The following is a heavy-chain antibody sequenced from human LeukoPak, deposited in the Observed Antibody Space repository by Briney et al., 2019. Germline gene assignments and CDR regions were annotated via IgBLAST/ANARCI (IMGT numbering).Heavy chain of an antibody. V-gene: IGHV4-61*02. J-gene: IGHJ4*02. CDR3: ARDRYSSSREGYFDY. Sequence: SETLSLTCTVSGASISSGSYYWSWIRQPAGKGLEWIGRIYTSGSTNYNPSLKSRVTISVDTSKNQFSLKLSSVTAADTAVYYCARDRYSSSREGYFDYWGQGTLVTVSS. CDR2: IYTSGST. CDR1: GASISSGSYY. D-gene: IGHD6-13*01.